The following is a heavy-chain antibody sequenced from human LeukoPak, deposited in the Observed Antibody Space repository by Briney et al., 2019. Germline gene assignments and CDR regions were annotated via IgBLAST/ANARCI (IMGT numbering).Heavy chain of an antibody. V-gene: IGHV4-4*02. D-gene: IGHD6-13*01. CDR3: ARPVGIAAAGRSLWFDP. J-gene: IGHJ5*02. Sequence: SGTLSLTCAVSGGSISSSNWWSWVRQPPGKGLEWIGEIYHSGSTNYNPSLKSRVTISEDTSNNQFSLKLGSVTAAGTAVYYCARPVGIAAAGRSLWFDPWGQGTLVTVSS. CDR2: IYHSGST. CDR1: GGSISSSNW.